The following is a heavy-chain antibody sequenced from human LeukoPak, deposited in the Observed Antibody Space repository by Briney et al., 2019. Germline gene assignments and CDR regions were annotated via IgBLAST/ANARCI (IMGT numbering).Heavy chain of an antibody. J-gene: IGHJ4*02. Sequence: GGSLRLSCVASGFTFSSYSMNWVRQAPGKGLEWVSGISGSGAGTYYADSVKGRFTISRDNSKNTLYLQMNSLRAEDTAVYYCAKMVREFYTISYYFDYWGQGTLVTVSS. CDR2: ISGSGAGT. CDR3: AKMVREFYTISYYFDY. CDR1: GFTFSSYS. V-gene: IGHV3-23*01. D-gene: IGHD2-8*01.